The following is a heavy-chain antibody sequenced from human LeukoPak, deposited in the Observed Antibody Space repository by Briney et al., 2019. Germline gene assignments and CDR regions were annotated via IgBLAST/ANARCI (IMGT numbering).Heavy chain of an antibody. Sequence: GGSLRLSCAASGFTFRSYGMHWVRQAPGKGLEWVAVIWYDGSNTYYADSVKGRFTISRDNSKNTVYLQMNSLRAEDTAVYYCARAPDGYEAFDIWGQGTMVTVSS. J-gene: IGHJ3*02. CDR3: ARAPDGYEAFDI. D-gene: IGHD3-22*01. CDR2: IWYDGSNT. CDR1: GFTFRSYG. V-gene: IGHV3-33*01.